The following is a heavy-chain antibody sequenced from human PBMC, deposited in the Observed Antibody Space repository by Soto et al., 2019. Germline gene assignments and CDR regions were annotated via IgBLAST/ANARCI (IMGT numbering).Heavy chain of an antibody. CDR3: ARGDGIQLGSLAGRYYYHKMDV. J-gene: IGHJ6*02. CDR2: IYYSGTA. V-gene: IGHV4-59*01. D-gene: IGHD1-1*01. Sequence: QVQLRESGPGLVKSSETLSLTCTVSGGSISTYYWSWVRQPPGKGLEWIGYIYYSGTATYNPSLRSRVTISVDPSKNQFSLRLSSVTASDTAVYYCARGDGIQLGSLAGRYYYHKMDVWGQGTTVTVYS. CDR1: GGSISTYY.